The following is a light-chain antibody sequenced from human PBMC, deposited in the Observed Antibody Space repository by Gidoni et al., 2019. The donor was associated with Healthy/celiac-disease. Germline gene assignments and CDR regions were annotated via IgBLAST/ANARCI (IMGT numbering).Light chain of an antibody. Sequence: SYVPTQPPSVSVAPGQTARITCGGNNIGSKSVHWYQQNPGQAPVLVVYDDSDRPSGMPERFSGSNSGNTATLTISRVEAGDEADYYCQVWDSSSDHRVFGGGTKLTVL. CDR3: QVWDSSSDHRV. J-gene: IGLJ2*01. V-gene: IGLV3-21*02. CDR1: NIGSKS. CDR2: DDS.